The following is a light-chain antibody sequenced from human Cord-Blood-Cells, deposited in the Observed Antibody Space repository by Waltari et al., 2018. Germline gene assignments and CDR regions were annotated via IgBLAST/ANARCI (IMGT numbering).Light chain of an antibody. CDR3: QQYNSYWT. Sequence: DIQMTQSPSTLSASVGDRVTITCRASQSISSWLAWYQQKPGKAPKLLIYKAYSLESGVPTRFRGSGSETEFTLTISSLQPDDCATYYCQQYNSYWTFGQGTKVEIK. CDR1: QSISSW. J-gene: IGKJ1*01. V-gene: IGKV1-5*03. CDR2: KAY.